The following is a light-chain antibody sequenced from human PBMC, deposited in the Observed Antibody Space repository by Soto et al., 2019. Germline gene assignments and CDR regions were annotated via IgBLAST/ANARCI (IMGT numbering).Light chain of an antibody. CDR2: DTS. V-gene: IGKV3-11*01. Sequence: EVVLTQSPVTLSLSPGEGATLSCRASQSVNTFLAWYQQKPGQTPRLLIYDTSNRATGIPARFSGSGSGTDFTLTISSLEPEDFAIYYCHQRAKWPLTFGGGTKVEIK. J-gene: IGKJ4*01. CDR3: HQRAKWPLT. CDR1: QSVNTF.